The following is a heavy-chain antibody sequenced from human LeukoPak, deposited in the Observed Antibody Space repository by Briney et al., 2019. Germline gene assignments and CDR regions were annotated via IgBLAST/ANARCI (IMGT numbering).Heavy chain of an antibody. Sequence: PGGSLRLPCAASGFTFSSYDMHWVRQATGKGLEWVSAIGTAGDTYYPGSVKGRFTISRENAKNSLYLQMNSLRAGDTAVYYCARGYCSSTSCPFDYWGQGTLVTVSS. J-gene: IGHJ4*02. V-gene: IGHV3-13*01. CDR3: ARGYCSSTSCPFDY. D-gene: IGHD2-2*01. CDR1: GFTFSSYD. CDR2: IGTAGDT.